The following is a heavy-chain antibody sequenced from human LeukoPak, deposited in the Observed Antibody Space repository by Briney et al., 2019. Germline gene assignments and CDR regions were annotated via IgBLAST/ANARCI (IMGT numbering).Heavy chain of an antibody. CDR3: ASLFRSLNDFWSHCS. J-gene: IGHJ4*02. CDR1: GGSISSGGYY. D-gene: IGHD3-3*01. V-gene: IGHV4-31*03. Sequence: SQTLSLTCTVSGGSISSGGYYWSWIRQHPGKGLEWIGYIYYSGSTYYNPSLKSRVTISVYTSKNQFSLKLSSGTAADTAVYYCASLFRSLNDFWSHCSWGQGTLVTVSS. CDR2: IYYSGST.